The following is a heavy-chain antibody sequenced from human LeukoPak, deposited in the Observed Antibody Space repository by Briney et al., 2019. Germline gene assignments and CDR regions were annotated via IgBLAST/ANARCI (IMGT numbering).Heavy chain of an antibody. D-gene: IGHD3-10*01. J-gene: IGHJ3*02. CDR1: GFTFSSYA. Sequence: GSLRLPCSASGFTFSSYAMSWVRPAPGKGLEWVSAISGSGGSTYYADSVKGRFTISRDNSKNTLYLQMNSLRAEDTAVYYCAREESGAFDIWGQGTMVTVSS. V-gene: IGHV3-23*01. CDR2: ISGSGGST. CDR3: AREESGAFDI.